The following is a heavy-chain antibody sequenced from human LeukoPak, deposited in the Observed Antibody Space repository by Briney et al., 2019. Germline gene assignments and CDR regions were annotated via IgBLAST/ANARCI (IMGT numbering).Heavy chain of an antibody. J-gene: IGHJ5*02. D-gene: IGHD2-15*01. Sequence: ASVKVSCKASGYTFTGYYMHWVRQAPGQGLEWMGWINPNSGGTNYAQKFQGRVTMTRDTSISTAYMELSRLRSDDTAVYYCAQTLGYCSGGSCFDPWGQGTLVTVSS. CDR3: AQTLGYCSGGSCFDP. V-gene: IGHV1-2*02. CDR2: INPNSGGT. CDR1: GYTFTGYY.